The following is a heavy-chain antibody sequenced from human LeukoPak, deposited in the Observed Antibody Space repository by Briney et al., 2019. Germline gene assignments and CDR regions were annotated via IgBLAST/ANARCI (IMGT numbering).Heavy chain of an antibody. V-gene: IGHV6-1*01. Sequence: SQTLSLTRDISGDSVSSNSAAWNWIRQSPSRGLEWLGRTYYRSKWYNDYAVSVKSRITINPDTSKNQFSLQLNSVTPEDTAVYYCARGSNSGYDYPFDYWGQGTLVTVSS. J-gene: IGHJ4*02. CDR2: TYYRSKWYN. D-gene: IGHD5-12*01. CDR1: GDSVSSNSAA. CDR3: ARGSNSGYDYPFDY.